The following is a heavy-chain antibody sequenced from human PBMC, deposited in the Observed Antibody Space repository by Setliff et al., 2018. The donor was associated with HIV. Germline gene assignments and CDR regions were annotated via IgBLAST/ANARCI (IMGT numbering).Heavy chain of an antibody. Sequence: SETLSLTCTVSGGSISSYYWSWIRQPPGKGLEWIGSIYYFGATYYNPSLKSRASISLDTSENHFSLKLYSVTAADTAVYYCVGGFWSGPLFDPWGRGTLVTVSS. CDR1: GGSISSYY. V-gene: IGHV4-59*05. CDR2: IYYFGAT. D-gene: IGHD3-3*01. J-gene: IGHJ5*01. CDR3: VGGFWSGPLFDP.